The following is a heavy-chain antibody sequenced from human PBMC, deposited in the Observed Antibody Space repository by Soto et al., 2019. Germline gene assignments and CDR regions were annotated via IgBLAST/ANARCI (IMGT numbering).Heavy chain of an antibody. V-gene: IGHV4-39*02. Sequence: HLQLQESGPGLVKPSETLALTCTVPGGSISSSSYYWGWIRQPPGKGLEWIGSIHYSGNTYYTPCLKSRVTVCVDPSKDQFSVKVSSVTAAVTALYYCAGEGGRYCTGGSCPVAYWRQGTLVTVSS. CDR2: IHYSGNT. CDR3: AGEGGRYCTGGSCPVAY. D-gene: IGHD2-15*01. CDR1: GGSISSSSYY. J-gene: IGHJ4*02.